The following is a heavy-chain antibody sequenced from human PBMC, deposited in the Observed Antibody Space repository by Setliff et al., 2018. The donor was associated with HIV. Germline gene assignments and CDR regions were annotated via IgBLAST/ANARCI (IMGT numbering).Heavy chain of an antibody. D-gene: IGHD3-10*02. Sequence: GGSLRLSCAASGFTFSSYSMNWVRQAPGKGLQWVSYISSSSNTKYYSDSVKGRFTISRDNAKNSLYLQMNSLRAEDTAVYYCAKVLVFGIDVFDIWGQGTMVTVSS. CDR2: ISSSSNTK. CDR3: AKVLVFGIDVFDI. CDR1: GFTFSSYS. V-gene: IGHV3-48*01. J-gene: IGHJ3*02.